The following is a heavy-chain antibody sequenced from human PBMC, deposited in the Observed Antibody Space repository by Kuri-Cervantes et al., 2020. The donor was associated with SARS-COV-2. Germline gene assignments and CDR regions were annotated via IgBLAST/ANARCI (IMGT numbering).Heavy chain of an antibody. J-gene: IGHJ4*02. V-gene: IGHV4-61*02. CDR3: ARGRSGSYLGY. CDR1: GGSINSGEYY. D-gene: IGHD1-26*01. Sequence: SETLSLTCIVSGGSINSGEYYWSWIRQPAGKGLEWIGRIFTSGSTSYNSSLKSRVTISMDTSKNQFSLKLSSVTAADTAVYYCARGRSGSYLGYWGQGTLVTVSS. CDR2: IFTSGST.